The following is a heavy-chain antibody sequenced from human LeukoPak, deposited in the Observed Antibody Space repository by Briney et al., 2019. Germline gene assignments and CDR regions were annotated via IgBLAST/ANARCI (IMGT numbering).Heavy chain of an antibody. CDR2: IYTSGGST. V-gene: IGHV1-46*01. J-gene: IGHJ4*02. CDR1: GYTFTSYY. Sequence: ASVKVSCKASGYTFTSYYMHWVRQAPGQGLEWMGIIYTSGGSTSYPQKFQGRITMTRDTSTSTVYMELSSLRSEDTAVYYCARAGSDYCGGDCPKFDYWGQGTLVTVSS. D-gene: IGHD2-21*02. CDR3: ARAGSDYCGGDCPKFDY.